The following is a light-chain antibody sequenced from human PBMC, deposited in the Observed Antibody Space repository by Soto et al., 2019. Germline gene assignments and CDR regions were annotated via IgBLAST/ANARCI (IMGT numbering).Light chain of an antibody. CDR3: TSYTTSSPYLV. V-gene: IGLV2-14*03. Sequence: QSALTQPASVSGSPGQSITISCTGTSSDVGGYNYVSWYQHHPGKAPKLMIYDVTNRPSGVSNRFSGSKSGNTASLTNSGLQAEDEADYYCTSYTTSSPYLVVGGGTELAVL. J-gene: IGLJ3*02. CDR1: SSDVGGYNY. CDR2: DVT.